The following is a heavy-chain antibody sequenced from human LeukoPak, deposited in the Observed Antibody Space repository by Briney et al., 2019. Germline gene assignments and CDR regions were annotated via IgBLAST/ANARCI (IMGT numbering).Heavy chain of an antibody. CDR1: GGSISSYY. CDR2: TYCSGST. J-gene: IGHJ4*02. Sequence: KPSETLSLTCTVSGGSISSYYWSWIRQPPGKGLEWIGYTYCSGSTNYNPSLKSRVTISVDTSKNQFSLKLSSVTAADTAVYYCAREGPPYDSSGYYLDWGQGTLVTVSS. D-gene: IGHD3-22*01. V-gene: IGHV4-59*12. CDR3: AREGPPYDSSGYYLD.